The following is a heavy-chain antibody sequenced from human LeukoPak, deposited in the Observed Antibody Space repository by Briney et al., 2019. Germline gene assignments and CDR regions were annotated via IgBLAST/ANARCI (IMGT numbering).Heavy chain of an antibody. D-gene: IGHD6-13*01. CDR3: AKGYSSSWYEGDAFDI. CDR1: GFTFSSYA. Sequence: GGSLRLSCAASGFTFSSYAMRWVRQAPGKGLEWVSAISGSGGSTYYADSVKGRFTISRDNSKNTLYLQMNSLRAEDTAVYYCAKGYSSSWYEGDAFDIWGQGTMVTVSS. CDR2: ISGSGGST. V-gene: IGHV3-23*01. J-gene: IGHJ3*02.